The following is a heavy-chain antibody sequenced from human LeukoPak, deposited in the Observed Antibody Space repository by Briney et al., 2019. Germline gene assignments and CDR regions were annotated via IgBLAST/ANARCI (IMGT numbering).Heavy chain of an antibody. Sequence: SETLSLTCAVYGGSFSGYYWSWIRQPPGKGLEWIGEINHSGSTNYNPSLKSRVTISVDTSKNQFSLKLSSVTAADTAVYYCASYYYDSSGYYYFDYWGQGTLVTVSS. CDR1: GGSFSGYY. CDR2: INHSGST. V-gene: IGHV4-34*01. D-gene: IGHD3-22*01. CDR3: ASYYYDSSGYYYFDY. J-gene: IGHJ4*02.